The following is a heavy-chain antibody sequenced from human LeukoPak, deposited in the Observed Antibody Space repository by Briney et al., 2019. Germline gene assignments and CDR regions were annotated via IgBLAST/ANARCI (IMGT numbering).Heavy chain of an antibody. Sequence: SETLSLTCTVSGGSISSSSYYWGWIRQPPGKGLEWIGSIYYSGSTYYNPSLKSRVTISVDTSKNQFSLKLSSVTAADTAVYYCARGDYDILTGPRTGAFDIWGQGTMVTVSS. D-gene: IGHD3-9*01. CDR2: IYYSGST. CDR3: ARGDYDILTGPRTGAFDI. V-gene: IGHV4-39*07. CDR1: GGSISSSSYY. J-gene: IGHJ3*02.